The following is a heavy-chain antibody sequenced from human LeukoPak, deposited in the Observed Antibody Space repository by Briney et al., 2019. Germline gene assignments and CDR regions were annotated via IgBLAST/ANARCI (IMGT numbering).Heavy chain of an antibody. CDR1: GYTFTSYY. D-gene: IGHD5-12*01. CDR2: INPSGGST. V-gene: IGHV1-46*01. Sequence: ASVTVSCTASGYTFTSYYMHWVRQAPGQGLEWMGIINPSGGSTSYAQKFQGRVTMTRDTSTSTVYMELSSLRSEDTAVYYCARVRSGYDLVLDYWGQGTLVTVSS. CDR3: ARVRSGYDLVLDY. J-gene: IGHJ4*02.